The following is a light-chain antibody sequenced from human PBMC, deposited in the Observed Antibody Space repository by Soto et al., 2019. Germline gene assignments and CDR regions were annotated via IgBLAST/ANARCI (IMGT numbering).Light chain of an antibody. CDR3: QQYNNWPQT. CDR2: GAS. J-gene: IGKJ1*01. V-gene: IGKV3D-15*01. Sequence: EIVMTQSPATLSVSPGERATLSCRASQSVSSNLAWYQQKPGQAPRLLIYGASIRATGIPARFGGSGSGTEFTLTISSLQSEDFAVYYCQQYNNWPQTFGQGTKVDIK. CDR1: QSVSSN.